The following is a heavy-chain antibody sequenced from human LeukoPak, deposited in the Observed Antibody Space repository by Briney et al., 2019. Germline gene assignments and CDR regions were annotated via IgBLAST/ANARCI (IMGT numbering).Heavy chain of an antibody. J-gene: IGHJ4*02. D-gene: IGHD6-13*01. CDR2: INHSGST. CDR3: ARSAAGRDY. CDR1: GVSFSGYY. V-gene: IGHV4-34*01. Sequence: SETLSLTCAVYGVSFSGYYWSWIRQPPGKGLEWIGEINHSGSTNYNPSLKSRVTISVDTSKNQFSLKLSSVTAADTAVYYCARSAAGRDYWGQGTLVTVSS.